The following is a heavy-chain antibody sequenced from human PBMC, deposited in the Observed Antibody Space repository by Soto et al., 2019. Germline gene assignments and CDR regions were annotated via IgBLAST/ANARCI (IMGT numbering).Heavy chain of an antibody. CDR1: GFPFSSYV. Sequence: GGSLRLSCAVSGFPFSSYVMTWVRQAPGKGLEWVSVISGGGGSTNYAESVKGRFTISRDNSENTLYLQMNSLRAEDTAVYYCAREYTAWPLAYGLDVWGQGTTVTVSS. V-gene: IGHV3-23*01. CDR3: AREYTAWPLAYGLDV. CDR2: ISGGGGST. J-gene: IGHJ6*02. D-gene: IGHD2-2*02.